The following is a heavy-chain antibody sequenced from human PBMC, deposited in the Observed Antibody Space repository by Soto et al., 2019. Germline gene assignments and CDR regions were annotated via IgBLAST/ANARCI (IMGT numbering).Heavy chain of an antibody. Sequence: QVQLVQSGAEVKKPGSSVKVSCKASGGTFSSYAISWVRQAPGQGLEWMGGIIPIFGTANYAQKFQGRVTITADESTSTAYMELSSLRSEDTAVYYCARDRNYDFWSGYSAPIDYDYYGMDVWGQGTTVTVSS. D-gene: IGHD3-3*01. V-gene: IGHV1-69*12. CDR1: GGTFSSYA. CDR3: ARDRNYDFWSGYSAPIDYDYYGMDV. CDR2: IIPIFGTA. J-gene: IGHJ6*02.